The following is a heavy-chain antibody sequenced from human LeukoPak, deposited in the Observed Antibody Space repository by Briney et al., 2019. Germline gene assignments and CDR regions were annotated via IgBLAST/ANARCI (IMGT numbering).Heavy chain of an antibody. CDR2: IYYSGST. CDR1: GGPISSSSYY. D-gene: IGHD6-6*01. CDR3: AVSEYSSSWGAFDI. J-gene: IGHJ3*02. V-gene: IGHV4-39*01. Sequence: SETLSLTCTVSGGPISSSSYYWGWLRQPPGKGLQWIGSIYYSGSTYDNPSLKSCVTISVDTSKNQFSLKLSLMTAADTSVYCCAVSEYSSSWGAFDIWGQGTMVTVSS.